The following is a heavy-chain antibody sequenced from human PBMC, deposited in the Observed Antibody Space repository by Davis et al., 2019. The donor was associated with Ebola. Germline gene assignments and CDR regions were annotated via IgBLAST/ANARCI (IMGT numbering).Heavy chain of an antibody. Sequence: SVKVSCKASGYTFTSYGISWVRQAPGQGLEWMGWIIPIFGTANYAQRFQGRVSITADESTSTVYMEVSSLRSEDTAVYYCAREGGYTGYYYYMDVWGKGTTVTVSS. V-gene: IGHV1-69*13. CDR1: GYTFTSYG. CDR2: IIPIFGTA. D-gene: IGHD5-18*01. J-gene: IGHJ6*03. CDR3: AREGGYTGYYYYMDV.